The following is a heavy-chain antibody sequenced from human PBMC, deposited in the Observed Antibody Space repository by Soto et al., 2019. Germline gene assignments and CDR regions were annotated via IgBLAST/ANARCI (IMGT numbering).Heavy chain of an antibody. D-gene: IGHD2-15*01. CDR2: IIPIFGTA. CDR3: ARVPPPSPHCSGGSCYTNWFDP. CDR1: GGTFSSYA. V-gene: IGHV1-69*13. Sequence: SVKVSCKASGGTFSSYAISWVRQAPGQGLEWMGGIIPIFGTANYAQKFQGRVTITADESTSTAYMELSSLRSEDTAVYYCARVPPPSPHCSGGSCYTNWFDPWGQGTLVTVSS. J-gene: IGHJ5*02.